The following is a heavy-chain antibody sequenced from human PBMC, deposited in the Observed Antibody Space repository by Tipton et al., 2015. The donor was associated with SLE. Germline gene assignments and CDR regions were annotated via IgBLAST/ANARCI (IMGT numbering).Heavy chain of an antibody. V-gene: IGHV3-30*04. Sequence: SLRLSCAASGFTFSNYAMHWVRQAPGKGLEWVAVIWYDGSNKYYADSVKGRFTISRDNSKNTLYLQMNSLRGEDTAVYSCARGSMTRGVTLDYWGQGTLVTVSS. CDR3: ARGSMTRGVTLDY. CDR2: IWYDGSNK. D-gene: IGHD3-10*01. J-gene: IGHJ4*02. CDR1: GFTFSNYA.